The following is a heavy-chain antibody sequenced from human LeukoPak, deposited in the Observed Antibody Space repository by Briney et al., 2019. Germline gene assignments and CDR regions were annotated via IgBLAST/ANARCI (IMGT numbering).Heavy chain of an antibody. J-gene: IGHJ4*02. CDR1: GFTFSSYG. CDR2: ISSSGSTI. CDR3: AKDDYYDTSGYRD. Sequence: GGSLRLSCAASGFTFSSYGMSWVRQAPGKGLEGVSYISSSGSTIYYADSVNGRFTISRDNAKNSLYLQMNSLRAGDTAVYYCAKDDYYDTSGYRDWGQGTLVTVSS. D-gene: IGHD3-22*01. V-gene: IGHV3-48*04.